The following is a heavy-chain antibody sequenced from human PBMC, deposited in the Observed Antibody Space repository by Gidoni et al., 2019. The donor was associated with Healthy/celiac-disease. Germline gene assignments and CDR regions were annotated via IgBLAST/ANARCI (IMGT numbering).Heavy chain of an antibody. CDR3: TTVLLGWFGVHRIVDY. J-gene: IGHJ4*02. D-gene: IGHD3-10*01. Sequence: EVQLVESGGGLVKPGGSLRLSCAASGFTFSNDWMSWVRQASGKGREWVGRIKSKTDGGTTDYAAPVKGRFTISRDDSKNTLYLQMNSLKTEDTAVYYCTTVLLGWFGVHRIVDYWGQGTLVTVSS. CDR2: IKSKTDGGTT. CDR1: GFTFSNDW. V-gene: IGHV3-15*01.